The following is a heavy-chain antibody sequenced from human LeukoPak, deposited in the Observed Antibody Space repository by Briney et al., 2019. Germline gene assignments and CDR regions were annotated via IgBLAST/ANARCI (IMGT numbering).Heavy chain of an antibody. V-gene: IGHV4-39*07. J-gene: IGHJ6*03. CDR3: ARASSSWGYYYYYYMDV. CDR2: IYYSGST. CDR1: GGSISSSSYY. D-gene: IGHD6-13*01. Sequence: SETLSLTCTVSGGSISSSSYYWGWIRQPPGKGLEWIGSIYYSGSTNYNPSLKSRVTISVDTSKNQFSLKLSSVTAADTAVYYCARASSSWGYYYYYYMDVWGKGTTVTVSS.